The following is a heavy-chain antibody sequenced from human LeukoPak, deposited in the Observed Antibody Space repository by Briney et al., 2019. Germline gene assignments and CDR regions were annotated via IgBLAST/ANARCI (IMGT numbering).Heavy chain of an antibody. CDR3: ARGPFDY. CDR1: GGSLSSYY. CDR2: IYYSGGT. Sequence: SETLYLTCTVSGGSLSSYYWSWVRQPPGKGLEWIGYIYYSGGTNYNPPLKSRVTISVDTSKNQFSLKLSSVTAADTTVYYCARGPFDYWGQGTLVTVSS. V-gene: IGHV4-59*01. J-gene: IGHJ4*02.